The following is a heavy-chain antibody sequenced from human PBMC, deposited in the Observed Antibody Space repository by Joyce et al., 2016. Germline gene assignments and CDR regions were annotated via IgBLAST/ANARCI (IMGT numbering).Heavy chain of an antibody. CDR3: ARVCCFGRFDP. V-gene: IGHV4-61*08. D-gene: IGHD3-16*01. CDR1: GGSVSRTGDF. J-gene: IGHJ5*02. Sequence: QVQLQESGPGLVKSSGTLSLTCTVSGGSVSRTGDFWSWFRQSPATGLEWIGQISYIGNTNYNYSFKSRVTISIDSSKNQFSLRLNSMTSADTAVYYCARVCCFGRFDPWGQGTLVSVSS. CDR2: ISYIGNT.